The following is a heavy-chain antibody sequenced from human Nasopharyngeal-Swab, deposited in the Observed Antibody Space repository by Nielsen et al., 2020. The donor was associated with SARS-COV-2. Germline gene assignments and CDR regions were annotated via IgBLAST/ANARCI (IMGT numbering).Heavy chain of an antibody. J-gene: IGHJ4*02. D-gene: IGHD3-16*01. CDR3: ARDIGGGRYGSDY. Sequence: GESLKISCAASGFTFDDYGMNWVRQAPGKGLEWVSSISSRSSNIYYADSVKGRFTISRDNAKNSLYLQMNSLRAEDTAVYYCARDIGGGRYGSDYWGQGTLVTVSS. CDR1: GFTFDDYG. CDR2: ISSRSSNI. V-gene: IGHV3-21*01.